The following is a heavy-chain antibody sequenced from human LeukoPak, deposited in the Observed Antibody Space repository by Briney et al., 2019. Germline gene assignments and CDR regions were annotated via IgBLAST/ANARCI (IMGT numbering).Heavy chain of an antibody. CDR2: IHSSGTVI. V-gene: IGHV3-48*03. CDR3: TREGGRYCTSASCSNDAFDV. Sequence: GGSLRLSCTASGFTFSTYEMNWVRQAPGKGLEWVSYIHSSGTVIHYADSVKGRFLISRDNAKNSLYLQMNSLRAEDTAVYYCTREGGRYCTSASCSNDAFDVWGQGTVVTVS. D-gene: IGHD2-2*01. CDR1: GFTFSTYE. J-gene: IGHJ3*01.